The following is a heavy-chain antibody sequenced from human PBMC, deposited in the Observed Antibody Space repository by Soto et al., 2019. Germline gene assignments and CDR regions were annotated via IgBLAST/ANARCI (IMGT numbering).Heavy chain of an antibody. CDR1: GGSFSGYY. D-gene: IGHD4-17*01. CDR3: ARDYTTVTQYWYFDL. V-gene: IGHV4-34*01. J-gene: IGHJ2*01. CDR2: INHSGST. Sequence: SETLSLTCAVYGGSFSGYYWSWIRQPPGKGLEWIGEINHSGSTNYNPSLKSRVTISVDTSKNQFSLKLSSVTAADTAVYYCARDYTTVTQYWYFDLWGRGAPVTVSS.